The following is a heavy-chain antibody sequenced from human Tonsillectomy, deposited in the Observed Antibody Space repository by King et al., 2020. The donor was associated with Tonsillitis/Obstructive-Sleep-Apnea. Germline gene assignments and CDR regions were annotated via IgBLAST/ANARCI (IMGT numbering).Heavy chain of an antibody. CDR1: GGSISSYY. J-gene: IGHJ5*02. V-gene: IGHV4-59*01. Sequence: QVQLQESGPGLVKPSETLSLTCTVSGGSISSYYWSWIRQPPGKGLEWIGYIYYSGSTNYNPSLKGRVTISVDTSKNQFSLKLGSVTAADTAVYYCARGGYYDFWSGYYGTWGQGTLVTVSS. D-gene: IGHD3-3*01. CDR3: ARGGYYDFWSGYYGT. CDR2: IYYSGST.